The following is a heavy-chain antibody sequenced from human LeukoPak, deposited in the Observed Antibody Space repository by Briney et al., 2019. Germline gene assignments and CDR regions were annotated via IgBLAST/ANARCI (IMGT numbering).Heavy chain of an antibody. D-gene: IGHD3-10*01. CDR3: AKDKKGVGQGWFDP. CDR2: ISNNGGST. CDR1: GFIFSTYA. V-gene: IGHV3-23*01. J-gene: IGHJ5*02. Sequence: PGGSLRLSCVASGFIFSTYAMSWVRQAPGKGLEWVSVISNNGGSTYYADSVKGRFTISRDNAKNSLYLQMNSLRAEDTALYYCAKDKKGVGQGWFDPWGQGTLVTVSS.